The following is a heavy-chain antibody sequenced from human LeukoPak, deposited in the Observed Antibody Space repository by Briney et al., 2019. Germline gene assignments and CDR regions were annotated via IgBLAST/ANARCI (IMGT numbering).Heavy chain of an antibody. CDR2: INQDESEK. J-gene: IGHJ3*02. CDR3: AKDIPYSSGWSVYDAFDI. Sequence: PGGSLTLSCPPSGFTLSSYWMRWVRQPAGKGLEWVANINQDESEKYYVDSVKGRFTISRDNAKTSLYLQMNSLRAEDTALYYCAKDIPYSSGWSVYDAFDIWGQGTMVAVSS. D-gene: IGHD6-19*01. CDR1: GFTLSSYW. V-gene: IGHV3-7*03.